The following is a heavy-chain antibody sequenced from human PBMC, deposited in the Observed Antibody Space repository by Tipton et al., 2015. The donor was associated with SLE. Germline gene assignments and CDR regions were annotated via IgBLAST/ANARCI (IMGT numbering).Heavy chain of an antibody. CDR3: ARDTRSTPSGTTKASWFDP. J-gene: IGHJ5*02. D-gene: IGHD4-11*01. V-gene: IGHV3-48*03. CDR1: GFTFSSYE. CDR2: ISTTGST. Sequence: SLRLSCVASGFTFSSYEMDWVRQAPGKGLERLSYISTTGSTHYADSVKGRFSISRDNAKNSLYLQMNSLRAEDTAVYYCARDTRSTPSGTTKASWFDPWGQGTLVTVSS.